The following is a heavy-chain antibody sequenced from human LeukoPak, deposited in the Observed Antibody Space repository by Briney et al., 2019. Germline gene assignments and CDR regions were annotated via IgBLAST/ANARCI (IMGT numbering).Heavy chain of an antibody. D-gene: IGHD1-26*01. J-gene: IGHJ6*03. CDR1: GYSISSGYY. Sequence: SETLSLTCTVSGYSISSGYYWGWIRQPPGKGLEWIGSIYHSGSTNYNPSLKSRVTISVDTSKNQFSLKLSSVTAADTAVYYCAKGYGWEASYYYYYMDVWGKGTTVTISS. CDR2: IYHSGST. CDR3: AKGYGWEASYYYYYMDV. V-gene: IGHV4-38-2*02.